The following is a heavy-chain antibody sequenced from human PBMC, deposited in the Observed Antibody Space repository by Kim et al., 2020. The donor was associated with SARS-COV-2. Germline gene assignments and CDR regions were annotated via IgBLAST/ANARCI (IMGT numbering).Heavy chain of an antibody. V-gene: IGHV4-30-4*08. CDR1: GDSFSSGYYY. J-gene: IGHJ6*02. Sequence: SETLSLTCTVSGDSFSSGYYYWSWIRQAPGKGLEWIGYIYYSGNTNYNPSLKCRVTMSADTSKNQFSLNLRSVTAADTAIYYCTRGSPPMFWGQGTTVTV. CDR2: IYYSGNT. CDR3: TRGSPPMF. D-gene: IGHD3-10*02.